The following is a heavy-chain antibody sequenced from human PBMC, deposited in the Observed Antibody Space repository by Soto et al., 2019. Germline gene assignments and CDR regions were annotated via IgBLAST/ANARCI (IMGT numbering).Heavy chain of an antibody. Sequence: EVQLVESGGGLVKPGGSLRLSCAASGITFSKAWMNWVRQAPGKGLEWVGRIKSKIDGGTTDYAAPVNGRFTISRDESNNTLYLQMNSLKTEDTAVYYCTSYCSSTSCDSYYYHTMDVWVKGTTVTVSS. CDR1: GITFSKAW. CDR3: TSYCSSTSCDSYYYHTMDV. V-gene: IGHV3-15*07. D-gene: IGHD2-2*01. CDR2: IKSKIDGGTT. J-gene: IGHJ6*04.